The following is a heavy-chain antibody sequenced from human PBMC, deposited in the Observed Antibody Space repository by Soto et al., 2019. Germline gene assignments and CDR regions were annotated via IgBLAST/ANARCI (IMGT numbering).Heavy chain of an antibody. CDR2: IYYNGSP. Sequence: QVHLQESGPGLVKPSQTLSLTCTVSGSSIISGGYYWSWIRQHPGKGLGWIGYIYYNGSPYYNPSLKSRVTISLDTSKSPFSMNLRSETAADTAVYYCARGVSGYSGYDPPDYWGQGTLVTVSS. CDR3: ARGVSGYSGYDPPDY. CDR1: GSSIISGGYY. V-gene: IGHV4-31*03. J-gene: IGHJ4*02. D-gene: IGHD5-12*01.